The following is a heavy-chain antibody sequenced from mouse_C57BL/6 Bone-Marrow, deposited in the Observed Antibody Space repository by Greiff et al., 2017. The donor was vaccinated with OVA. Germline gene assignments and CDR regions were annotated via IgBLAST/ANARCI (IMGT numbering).Heavy chain of an antibody. J-gene: IGHJ4*01. V-gene: IGHV5-6*02. CDR2: ISSGGSYT. CDR1: GFTFSSYG. CDR3: ARRGIITTVVATGAMDY. Sequence: DVKLVESVGDLVKPGGSLKLSCAASGFTFSSYGMSWVRQTPDKRLEWVATISSGGSYTYYTDSVKGRFTISRDNATNTLYLQMSSLKSEDTAMYYCARRGIITTVVATGAMDYWGQGTSVTVSS. D-gene: IGHD1-1*01.